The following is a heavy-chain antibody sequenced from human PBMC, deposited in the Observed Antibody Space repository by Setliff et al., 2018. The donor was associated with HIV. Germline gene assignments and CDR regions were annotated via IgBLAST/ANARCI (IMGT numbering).Heavy chain of an antibody. J-gene: IGHJ5*02. CDR2: IYASGTT. CDR3: ARVFPVVTAEDNRFDP. Sequence: PSETLSLTCTVSGGSVSIYHLSWLRQSPGKGLECIGYIYASGTTQYNPSLEGRATISLDTSKNQISLKLKSVTAADTAMYYCARVFPVVTAEDNRFDPWGQGTLVTVSS. D-gene: IGHD2-21*02. CDR1: GGSVSIYH. V-gene: IGHV4-4*09.